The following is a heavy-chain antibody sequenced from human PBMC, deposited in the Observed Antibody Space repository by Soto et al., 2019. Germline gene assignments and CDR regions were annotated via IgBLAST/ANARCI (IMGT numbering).Heavy chain of an antibody. CDR1: GFTFSIFG. CDR2: IWYDGSNA. J-gene: IGHJ4*02. CDR3: ARDKGSSTVVSGISQEGYFDS. D-gene: IGHD3-22*01. Sequence: QVQLVESGGGVVQPGRSLRLSCAASGFTFSIFGMHWVRQAPGKGLEWAAIIWYDGSNAYYADSVRGRFTISRDNSKNTVYLQMNSLRAEDPAVYYCARDKGSSTVVSGISQEGYFDSWGQGTLVTVSS. V-gene: IGHV3-33*01.